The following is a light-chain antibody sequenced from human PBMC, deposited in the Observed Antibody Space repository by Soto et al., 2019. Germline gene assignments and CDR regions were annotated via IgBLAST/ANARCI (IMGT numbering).Light chain of an antibody. CDR1: SSDVGGYDY. CDR3: SSYSISTAYL. Sequence: SALTQPASVSGSPGQSITISCTGTSSDVGGYDYVSWYQLHPGKAPKLMVFEVSNRPSGVSYRFSGSKSGNTASLTISGIQAEDEADYFCSSYSISTAYLFGTGTKVTVL. CDR2: EVS. V-gene: IGLV2-14*01. J-gene: IGLJ1*01.